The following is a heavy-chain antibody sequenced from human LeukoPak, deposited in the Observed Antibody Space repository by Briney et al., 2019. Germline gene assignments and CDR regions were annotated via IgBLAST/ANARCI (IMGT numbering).Heavy chain of an antibody. CDR2: ISKDGSMR. Sequence: PGGSLRVSCAASGFSFTKYAMDWVRQAPGKGLEWVAIISKDGSMRYYADSVKGRFTVSRDNSNNAVYLQMDSLKSEDTAVYYCAGEKFDIWGKGPMFTV. V-gene: IGHV3-30*04. CDR1: GFSFTKYA. CDR3: AGEKFDI. J-gene: IGHJ3*02.